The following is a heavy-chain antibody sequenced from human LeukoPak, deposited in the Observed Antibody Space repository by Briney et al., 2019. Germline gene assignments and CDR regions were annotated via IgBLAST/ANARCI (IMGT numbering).Heavy chain of an antibody. D-gene: IGHD3-10*01. CDR3: ARGRPDYYGSGSYYNGLAAGAGVHFDY. J-gene: IGHJ4*02. V-gene: IGHV4-59*01. CDR2: IYYSGST. Sequence: SETLSLTCTVSGGSISSYYWSWIRQPPGEGLEWIGYIYYSGSTNYNPSLKSRVTISVDTSKNQFSLKLSSVTAADTAVYYCARGRPDYYGSGSYYNGLAAGAGVHFDYWGQGTLVTVSS. CDR1: GGSISSYY.